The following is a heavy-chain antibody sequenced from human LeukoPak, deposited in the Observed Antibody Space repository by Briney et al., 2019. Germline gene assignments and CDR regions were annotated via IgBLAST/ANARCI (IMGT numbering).Heavy chain of an antibody. Sequence: GGSLRLSCAASGFTFHIYAMNWVRQAPGKGLEWVSAINGGGYGTYYADSVRGRFTIYRDNSKNTLYLQMNSLRAKDTAVFYCAKEPRHCGGDCFSLLDYWGQGTLVTVSS. CDR2: INGGGYGT. J-gene: IGHJ4*02. CDR3: AKEPRHCGGDCFSLLDY. V-gene: IGHV3-23*01. CDR1: GFTFHIYA. D-gene: IGHD2-21*02.